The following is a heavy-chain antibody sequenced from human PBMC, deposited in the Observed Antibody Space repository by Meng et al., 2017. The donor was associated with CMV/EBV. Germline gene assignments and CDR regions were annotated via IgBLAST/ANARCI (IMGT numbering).Heavy chain of an antibody. CDR3: ARAWVGEEYYFDY. J-gene: IGHJ4*02. CDR1: GYTFTCYG. Sequence: QVELGRSAAGVKKPRASEMVYGMDSGYTFTCYGINWVRQAPGQGLEWRDWISAYNGNTTFAQKLQGRVPMTSDTSTSTAYMELRSLRSDDTAVYYCARAWVGEEYYFDYWGQGTLVTVSS. D-gene: IGHD3-10*01. V-gene: IGHV1-18*04. CDR2: ISAYNGNT.